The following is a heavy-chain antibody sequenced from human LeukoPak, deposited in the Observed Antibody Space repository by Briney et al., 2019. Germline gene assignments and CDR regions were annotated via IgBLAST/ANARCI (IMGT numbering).Heavy chain of an antibody. J-gene: IGHJ3*02. CDR2: IYTSGST. CDR1: GGSISSGSYY. CDR3: ARDRSGEYSSSGDAFDI. Sequence: SQTLSLTCTVSGGSISSGSYYWSWIRQPAGKGLEWIGRIYTSGSTNYNPSLKSRVTISVDTSKNQFSLKLSSVTAADTAVYYCARDRSGEYSSSGDAFDIWGQGTMVTVSS. V-gene: IGHV4-61*02. D-gene: IGHD6-6*01.